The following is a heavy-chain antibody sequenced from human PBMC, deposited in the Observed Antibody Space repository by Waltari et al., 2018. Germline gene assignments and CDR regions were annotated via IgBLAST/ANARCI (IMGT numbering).Heavy chain of an antibody. CDR1: GYTFTGYY. CDR2: INPNSGGT. Sequence: QVQLVQSGAEVKKPGASVKVSCKASGYTFTGYYLHWVRPAPGQGLEWMGWINPNSGGTNYAQKFQGRVTMTRDTSISTAYMELSRLRSDDTAVYYCARWWELGRGYYFDYWGQGTLVTVSS. CDR3: ARWWELGRGYYFDY. D-gene: IGHD1-26*01. V-gene: IGHV1-2*02. J-gene: IGHJ4*02.